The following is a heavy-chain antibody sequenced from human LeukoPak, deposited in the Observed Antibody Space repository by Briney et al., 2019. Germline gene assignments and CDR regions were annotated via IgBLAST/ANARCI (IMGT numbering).Heavy chain of an antibody. Sequence: GGSLRLSCVASGFTFDDYAMHWVRHAPGKGLEWVAGINWNSVSAVYADSLKGRLTISRDNAKNSLFLQMNSLKTEDTAFYYCAKGARSSSGYTTDWGQGILVTVSS. V-gene: IGHV3-9*01. CDR2: INWNSVSA. CDR1: GFTFDDYA. J-gene: IGHJ4*02. D-gene: IGHD3-22*01. CDR3: AKGARSSSGYTTD.